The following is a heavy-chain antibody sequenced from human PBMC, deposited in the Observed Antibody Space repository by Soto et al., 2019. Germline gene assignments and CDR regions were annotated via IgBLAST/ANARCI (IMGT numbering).Heavy chain of an antibody. CDR1: GGSISSYY. D-gene: IGHD4-17*01. Sequence: SETLSLTCTVSGGSISSYYWSWIRQPPGKELEWIGYIYYSGSTNYNPSLKSRVTISVDTSKNQLSLKLSSVTAADTAVYYCARRYGYYFDYWGQGTLVTVSS. V-gene: IGHV4-59*08. CDR3: ARRYGYYFDY. J-gene: IGHJ4*02. CDR2: IYYSGST.